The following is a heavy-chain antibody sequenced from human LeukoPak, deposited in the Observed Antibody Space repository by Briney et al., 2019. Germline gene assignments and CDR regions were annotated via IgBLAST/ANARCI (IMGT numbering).Heavy chain of an antibody. CDR2: IWPGHSDT. Sequence: KSGESLKISCKGSGYSFTSYFIAWPRQLPGKGLEWMGFIWPGHSDTRYSPSLQGQVTLSADESTSTAYLQWSSLKASDTAIYYCATQGGMPGGGSLLWWAFDMWGQGTMVTVSS. V-gene: IGHV5-51*01. CDR1: GYSFTSYF. D-gene: IGHD2-15*01. CDR3: ATQGGMPGGGSLLWWAFDM. J-gene: IGHJ3*02.